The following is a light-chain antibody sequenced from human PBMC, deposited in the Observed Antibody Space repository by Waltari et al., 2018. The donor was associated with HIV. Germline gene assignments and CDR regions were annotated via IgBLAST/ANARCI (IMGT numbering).Light chain of an antibody. V-gene: IGLV4-69*01. CDR3: QTWDTGIQV. Sequence: QVVLTQSPSASASLGASVNLTCTLSSGHNHYAIAWHQQQPEKGPRYLMRVGTNGSHIKGDGIPDRFSSSSSGTERCLIISSLQSEDEADYYCQTWDTGIQVFGGGTKLTVL. J-gene: IGLJ3*02. CDR1: SGHNHYA. CDR2: VGTNGSH.